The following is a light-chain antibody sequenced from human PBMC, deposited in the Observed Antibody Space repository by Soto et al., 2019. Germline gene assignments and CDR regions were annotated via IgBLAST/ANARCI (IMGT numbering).Light chain of an antibody. J-gene: IGLJ2*01. Sequence: QSVLTQPASASGTPGQRVTISCSGSSSNIGSNYVYWYQQLPGTVPQLLIYRNSERPSGVPDRFSGSKSGTSASLAISGLRSEDEADYYCAAWDHSLSGVVFGGGTKLTVL. CDR3: AAWDHSLSGVV. CDR2: RNS. V-gene: IGLV1-47*01. CDR1: SSNIGSNY.